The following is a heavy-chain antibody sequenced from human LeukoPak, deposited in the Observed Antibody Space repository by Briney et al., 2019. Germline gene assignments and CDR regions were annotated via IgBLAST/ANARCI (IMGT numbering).Heavy chain of an antibody. J-gene: IGHJ4*02. D-gene: IGHD5-24*01. CDR1: GFTFTSSA. CDR2: IVVGSGNT. V-gene: IGHV1-58*01. Sequence: SVKVSCKASGFTFTSSAVQWVRQARGQRLEWIGWIVVGSGNTNYAQKFQERVTITSDMSTSTAYMELSSLRSEDTAVYYCAARGLEMATIQYYFDYWGQGTLVTVSS. CDR3: AARGLEMATIQYYFDY.